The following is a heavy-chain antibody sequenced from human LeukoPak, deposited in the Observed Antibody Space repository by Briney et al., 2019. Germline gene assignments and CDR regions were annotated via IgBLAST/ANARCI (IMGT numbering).Heavy chain of an antibody. Sequence: PSETLSLTCSVSGSPFNSYYWSWIRQPAGKGLEWIGRIHTSGSADYSPSLQSRVTISVDMSKKEFSLKLTSVTAADTAVYYCARDIVYLIDEDYGWGQGTLVSVSS. CDR1: GSPFNSYY. CDR2: IHTSGSA. CDR3: ARDIVYLIDEDYG. V-gene: IGHV4-4*07. J-gene: IGHJ4*02. D-gene: IGHD4-17*01.